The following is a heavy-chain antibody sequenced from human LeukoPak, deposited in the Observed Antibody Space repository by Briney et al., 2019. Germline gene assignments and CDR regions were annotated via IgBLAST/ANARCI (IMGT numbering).Heavy chain of an antibody. CDR2: IIPIFGTA. J-gene: IGHJ6*03. CDR1: GGTFSSYA. V-gene: IGHV1-69*13. CDR3: ARDEYYYGSGSYGDYYYMDV. Sequence: GASVKVSCKASGGTFSSYAISWVRQAPGQGLEWMGGIIPIFGTANYAQKFQGRVTITADESTSTAYMELRSLRSDDTAVYYCARDEYYYGSGSYGDYYYMDVWGKGTTVTISS. D-gene: IGHD3-10*01.